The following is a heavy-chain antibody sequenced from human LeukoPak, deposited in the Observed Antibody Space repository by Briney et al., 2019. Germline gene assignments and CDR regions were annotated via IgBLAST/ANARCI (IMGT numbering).Heavy chain of an antibody. CDR2: ISYDGSNK. CDR1: GFTFSSYG. V-gene: IGHV3-30*18. Sequence: GRSLRLSCAAYGFTFSSYGMHWVRQAPGKGLEWVAVISYDGSNKYYADSVKGRFTISRDNSKNTLYLQMNSLRAEDTAVYYCAKCSGGNSRYYFDYWGQGTLVTVSS. D-gene: IGHD4-23*01. CDR3: AKCSGGNSRYYFDY. J-gene: IGHJ4*02.